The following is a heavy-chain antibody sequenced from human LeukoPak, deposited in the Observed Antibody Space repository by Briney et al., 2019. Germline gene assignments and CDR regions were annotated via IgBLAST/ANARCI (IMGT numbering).Heavy chain of an antibody. D-gene: IGHD3-9*01. J-gene: IGHJ4*02. Sequence: GGSLRLSCAASGFTFSSYAMSWVRQAPGKGLEWVSAISGSGGSTYYADSVKGRFTISRDNSKNTLYLQMNSLRAEDTAVYYCATPLRYFDWLLSPFDYWGQGTLVTVSS. CDR3: ATPLRYFDWLLSPFDY. CDR1: GFTFSSYA. CDR2: ISGSGGST. V-gene: IGHV3-23*01.